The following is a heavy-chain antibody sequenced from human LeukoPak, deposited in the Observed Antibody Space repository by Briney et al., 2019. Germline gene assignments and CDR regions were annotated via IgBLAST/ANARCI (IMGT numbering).Heavy chain of an antibody. Sequence: GGSLSLSCAASGFTFDDYAMHWVRQAPGKGLEWVSGISWNSGSIGYADSVKGRFTISRDNAKNSLYLQMNSLRAEDTALYYCAKVGYYYDSSGYSEAFDYWGQGTLVTVSS. V-gene: IGHV3-9*01. D-gene: IGHD3-22*01. CDR2: ISWNSGSI. CDR3: AKVGYYYDSSGYSEAFDY. J-gene: IGHJ4*02. CDR1: GFTFDDYA.